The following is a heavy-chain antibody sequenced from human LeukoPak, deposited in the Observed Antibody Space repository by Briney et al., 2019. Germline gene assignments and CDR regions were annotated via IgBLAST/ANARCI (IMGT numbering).Heavy chain of an antibody. CDR1: GFTFSSYS. Sequence: GSPRLSCAASGFTFSSYSMNWVRQPPGKGLEWIAYILHSGSTTYNPSLRSRVTISIDTSKNQFSLKLSSVTAADTAVYYCASQSYGTSVAYWGQGTLVTVSS. CDR2: ILHSGST. CDR3: ASQSYGTSVAY. D-gene: IGHD2-2*01. J-gene: IGHJ4*02. V-gene: IGHV4-59*01.